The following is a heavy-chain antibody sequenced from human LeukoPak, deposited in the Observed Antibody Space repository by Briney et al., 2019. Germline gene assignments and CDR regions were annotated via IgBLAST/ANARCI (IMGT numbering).Heavy chain of an antibody. CDR3: AKDTGSGSYPNNDY. J-gene: IGHJ4*02. V-gene: IGHV3-53*05. D-gene: IGHD1-26*01. CDR2: IYSDGAT. Sequence: GGSLRLSCAASGFTVSSNYMSWVRQPPGKGLEWVSEIYSDGATYYAASVKGRFSISRDNSKNTLYLQMNSLRAEDTAVYYCAKDTGSGSYPNNDYWGQGTLVTVSS. CDR1: GFTVSSNY.